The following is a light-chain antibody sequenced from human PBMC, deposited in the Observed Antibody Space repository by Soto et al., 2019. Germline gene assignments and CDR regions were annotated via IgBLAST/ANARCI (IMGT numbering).Light chain of an antibody. CDR2: GAS. V-gene: IGKV3-20*01. Sequence: EIVFTQYPGTLSLSPGERAPLSCRASQSVSNNYLARYQQKPGQAPRLLIYGASNRATGIPDRFSGSGSGTDFTLTISRLEPEDFAVYYCQQYGSSGTFGQGTKVDIK. CDR3: QQYGSSGT. CDR1: QSVSNNY. J-gene: IGKJ1*01.